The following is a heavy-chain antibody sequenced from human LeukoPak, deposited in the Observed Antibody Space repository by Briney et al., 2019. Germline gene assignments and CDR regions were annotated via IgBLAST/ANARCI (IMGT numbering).Heavy chain of an antibody. CDR2: ISAYNGNT. CDR3: ARGRWLQSDDAFDI. D-gene: IGHD5-24*01. J-gene: IGHJ3*02. V-gene: IGHV1-18*01. CDR1: GYTFTSYG. Sequence: GASVKVSCKASGYTFTSYGISWVRQAPGQGLEWMGCISAYNGNTNYAQKLQGRVTMTTDTSTSTAYMELRSLRSDDTAVYYCARGRWLQSDDAFDIWGQGTMVTVSS.